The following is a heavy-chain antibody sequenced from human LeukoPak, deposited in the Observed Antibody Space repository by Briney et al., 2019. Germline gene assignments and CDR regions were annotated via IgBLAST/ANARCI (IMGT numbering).Heavy chain of an antibody. D-gene: IGHD3-10*01. CDR1: GGTFSSYA. CDR3: ARDLVTMVREYYYYYYGMDV. Sequence: SVKVSCKASGGTFSSYAISWVRQAPGQGLEWMGRIIPILGIANYAQKFQGRVTMTRDTSTSTVYMELSSLRSEDTAVYYCARDLVTMVREYYYYYYGMDVWGQGTTVTVSS. CDR2: IIPILGIA. V-gene: IGHV1-69*04. J-gene: IGHJ6*02.